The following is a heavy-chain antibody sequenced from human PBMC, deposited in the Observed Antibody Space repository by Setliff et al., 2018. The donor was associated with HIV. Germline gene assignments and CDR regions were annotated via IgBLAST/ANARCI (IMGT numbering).Heavy chain of an antibody. V-gene: IGHV4-59*01. J-gene: IGHJ3*02. CDR3: ARGPSITMTNDAFDI. D-gene: IGHD3-22*01. CDR2: IYYSGST. CDR1: GGSISSYY. Sequence: KPSETLSLTCTVSGGSISSYYWSWIRQPPGKGLEWIGYIYYSGSTNYNPSLKSRVTISVDTSKSQFSLKLSSVTAADTAVYYCARGPSITMTNDAFDIWGQGTMVTVSS.